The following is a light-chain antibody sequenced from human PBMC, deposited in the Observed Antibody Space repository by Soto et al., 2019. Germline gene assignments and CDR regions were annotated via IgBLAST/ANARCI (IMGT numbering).Light chain of an antibody. V-gene: IGLV2-23*01. J-gene: IGLJ2*01. CDR1: SSDVGNYNL. Sequence: QSVLTQPASVSGSPGQSITISCTGTSSDVGNYNLVSWYQQHPGKAPKLMIYEGSKRPSGVSNRFSGSKSGNTASLTISGLQAEDEADYYCSSYVGSSTVLFGGGTQLTVL. CDR2: EGS. CDR3: SSYVGSSTVL.